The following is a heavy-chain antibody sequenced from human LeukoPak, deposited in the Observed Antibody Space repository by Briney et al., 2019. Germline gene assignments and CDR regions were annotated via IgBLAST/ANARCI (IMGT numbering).Heavy chain of an antibody. J-gene: IGHJ4*02. Sequence: ASVKLSCKVSGYTLTELSMHWVRQAPGKGLECMGGFDPEDGETIYAQKFQGRVTMTEDTSTDTAYMELSSLRSEDTAVYYCATDWGYSGYDSNFDSWGQGTLVTVSS. CDR2: FDPEDGET. D-gene: IGHD5-12*01. V-gene: IGHV1-24*01. CDR1: GYTLTELS. CDR3: ATDWGYSGYDSNFDS.